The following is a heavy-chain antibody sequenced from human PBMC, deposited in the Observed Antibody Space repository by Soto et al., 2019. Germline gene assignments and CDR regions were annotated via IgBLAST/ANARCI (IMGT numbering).Heavy chain of an antibody. V-gene: IGHV4-59*01. J-gene: IGHJ4*02. Sequence: QMHLQESGPGVVKPSETLSLTCTVSGGSITAYYWSWIRQPPGQGLEWIGYIRYSGASNYNPSLRSRVTMSVDPSKSQFSLRLTSVTAADTAVYFCARVPRITVFGVVTALDNWGQGILVTVSS. CDR1: GGSITAYY. CDR3: ARVPRITVFGVVTALDN. CDR2: IRYSGAS. D-gene: IGHD3-3*01.